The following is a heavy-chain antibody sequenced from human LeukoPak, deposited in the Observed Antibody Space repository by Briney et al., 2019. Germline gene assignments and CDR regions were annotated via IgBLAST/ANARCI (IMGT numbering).Heavy chain of an antibody. D-gene: IGHD3-22*01. V-gene: IGHV3-23*01. J-gene: IGHJ1*01. Sequence: PGGSLRLSCAASGFTFSSYAMSWVRQAPEKGLEWVSAISGSGGSTYYADSVKGRFTISRDNSKNTLYLQMNSLRAEDTAVYYCAKDSPNSGYYSSEYFQHWGQGTLVTVSS. CDR2: ISGSGGST. CDR3: AKDSPNSGYYSSEYFQH. CDR1: GFTFSSYA.